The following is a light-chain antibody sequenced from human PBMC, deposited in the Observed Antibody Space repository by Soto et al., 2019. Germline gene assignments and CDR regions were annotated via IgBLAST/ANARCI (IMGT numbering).Light chain of an antibody. CDR1: QSVSYW. V-gene: IGKV1-5*01. J-gene: IGKJ3*01. Sequence: DIHMTQSPSTLSASVGDRVTITCRASQSVSYWLAWYQQKPGKAPKLLIHDASSLESGVPSRFRGGGSGQEFTSTISGLQPDDFAHYYCQQYGFSFGPGTKVEMK. CDR2: DAS. CDR3: QQYGFS.